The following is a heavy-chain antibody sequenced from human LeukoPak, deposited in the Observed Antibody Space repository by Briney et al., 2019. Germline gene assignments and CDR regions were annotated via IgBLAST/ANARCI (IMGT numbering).Heavy chain of an antibody. CDR1: GGTFSSYA. CDR3: ARHTAPEVVVVILRAMYFDL. CDR2: IIPILGIA. D-gene: IGHD3-22*01. V-gene: IGHV1-69*04. J-gene: IGHJ2*01. Sequence: SVKVSCKASGGTFSSYAISWVRQAPGQGLEWMGRIIPILGIANYAQKFQGRVTITADKSTSTAYMELSSLRSEDTAVYYCARHTAPEVVVVILRAMYFDLWGRGTLVTVSS.